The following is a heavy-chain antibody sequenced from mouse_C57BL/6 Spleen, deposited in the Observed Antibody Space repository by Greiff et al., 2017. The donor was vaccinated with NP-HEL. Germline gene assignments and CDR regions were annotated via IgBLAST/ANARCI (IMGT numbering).Heavy chain of an antibody. D-gene: IGHD4-1*01. V-gene: IGHV1-81*01. CDR3: ARWEGNFFAY. CDR1: GYTFTSYG. Sequence: VQLQQSGAELARPGASVKLSCKASGYTFTSYGISWVKQRTGQGLEWIGEIYPRSGNTYYNEKFKGKATLTADKSSSTAFMERRSLTSEDSAVYFCARWEGNFFAYWGQGTLVTVSA. CDR2: IYPRSGNT. J-gene: IGHJ3*01.